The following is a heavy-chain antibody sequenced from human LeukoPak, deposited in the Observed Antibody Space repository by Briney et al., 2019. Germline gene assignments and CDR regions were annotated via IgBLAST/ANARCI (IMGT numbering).Heavy chain of an antibody. Sequence: SETLSLTCAVYGGSFSGYYWSWIRQPPGKGLEWIGEINHSGSTNYNPSLKSRVTISVDTSKNQFSLKLSSVTAADTAVHYCARYCSSTSCYNWFDHWGQGTLVTVSS. D-gene: IGHD2-2*01. V-gene: IGHV4-34*01. CDR2: INHSGST. CDR3: ARYCSSTSCYNWFDH. J-gene: IGHJ5*02. CDR1: GGSFSGYY.